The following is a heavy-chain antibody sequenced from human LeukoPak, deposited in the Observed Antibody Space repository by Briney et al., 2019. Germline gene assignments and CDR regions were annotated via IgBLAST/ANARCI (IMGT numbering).Heavy chain of an antibody. CDR1: GGSFSAFF. V-gene: IGHV4-34*01. D-gene: IGHD3-16*01. J-gene: IGHJ5*02. Sequence: PSETLSLTCAVYGGSFSAFFWSWIRQSPGKGLEWIGEISHNGTTNYSPSLKSRITISVDSSKNQFSLHVKSVTAADTAVYYCARRRLRLHPGFDPWGQGTLVTVSS. CDR2: ISHNGTT. CDR3: ARRRLRLHPGFDP.